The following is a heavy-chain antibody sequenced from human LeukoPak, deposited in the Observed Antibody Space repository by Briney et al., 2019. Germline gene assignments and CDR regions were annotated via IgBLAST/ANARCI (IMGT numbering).Heavy chain of an antibody. V-gene: IGHV1-18*01. CDR2: ISTYNGNT. J-gene: IGHJ6*03. D-gene: IGHD2-2*01. Sequence: GASVKVSCKASGYTFTSHGISWVRQAPGQGLEWMGWISTYNGNTNYAQKLQGRVSMTTDTSTSTAYMDLRSLRSDDTAVYYCARLGQGHPVVPTAEIHYYMDVWGKGTTVTISS. CDR3: ARLGQGHPVVPTAEIHYYMDV. CDR1: GYTFTSHG.